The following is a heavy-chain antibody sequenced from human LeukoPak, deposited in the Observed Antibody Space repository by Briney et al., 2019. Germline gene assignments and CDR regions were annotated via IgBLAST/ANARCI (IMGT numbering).Heavy chain of an antibody. J-gene: IGHJ4*02. V-gene: IGHV1-2*02. D-gene: IGHD1-1*01. CDR1: GYTFTDYY. CDR3: ARRGDWNHHDF. Sequence: SVKVSCKASGYTFTDYYMHWVRQPPAQGLEWMGWINPKSGGTNYAQKFQGRVTMTRDTSISTAYMELSSLRSDDTAVYYCARRGDWNHHDFWGQGTLVTVSS. CDR2: INPKSGGT.